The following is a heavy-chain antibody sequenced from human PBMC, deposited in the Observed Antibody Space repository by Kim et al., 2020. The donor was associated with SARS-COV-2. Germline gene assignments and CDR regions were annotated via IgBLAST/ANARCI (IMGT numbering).Heavy chain of an antibody. CDR1: GGSISSSSYY. CDR2: IYYSGST. J-gene: IGHJ4*02. D-gene: IGHD3-3*01. Sequence: SETLSLTCTVSGGSISSSSYYWGWIRQPPGKGLEWIGSIYYSGSTYYNPSLKSRVTISVDTSKNQFSLKLSSVTAADTAVYYCARLLDVRFLEWLPAAGFDYWGQGTLVTVSS. CDR3: ARLLDVRFLEWLPAAGFDY. V-gene: IGHV4-39*01.